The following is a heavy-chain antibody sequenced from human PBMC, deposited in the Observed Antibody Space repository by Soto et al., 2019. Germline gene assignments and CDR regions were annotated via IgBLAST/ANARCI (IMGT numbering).Heavy chain of an antibody. CDR1: GFTLSGFD. J-gene: IGHJ4*02. Sequence: EVQLVESGGGLVQPGGSLKLSCAASGFTLSGFDLHWVRQASGEGLEWIGRIKTKVESYATEYAASVKGRFSISRDDSKNTAYLEMNSLETEDTAIYYCTRRHCSRGGCYSDFDFWGQGSLVTVSS. CDR2: IKTKVESYAT. CDR3: TRRHCSRGGCYSDFDF. V-gene: IGHV3-73*01. D-gene: IGHD2-15*01.